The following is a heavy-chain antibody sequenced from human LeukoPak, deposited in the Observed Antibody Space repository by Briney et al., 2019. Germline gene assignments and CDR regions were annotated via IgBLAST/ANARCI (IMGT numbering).Heavy chain of an antibody. CDR1: GYTLTELS. V-gene: IGHV1-24*01. CDR2: FDPEGGET. CDR3: ATSEGGTMVRGVIKSYYYYGMDV. D-gene: IGHD3-10*01. J-gene: IGHJ6*02. Sequence: ASVKVSCTVSGYTLTELSMHWVRQAPGKGLEWMGGFDPEGGETIYAQKFQGRVTMTEDTSTDTAYMELSSLRSEDTAVYYCATSEGGTMVRGVIKSYYYYGMDVWGQGTTVTVSS.